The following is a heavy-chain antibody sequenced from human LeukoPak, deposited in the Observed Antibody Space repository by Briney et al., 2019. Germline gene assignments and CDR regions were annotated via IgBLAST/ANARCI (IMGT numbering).Heavy chain of an antibody. V-gene: IGHV4-59*08. J-gene: IGHJ4*02. CDR3: ARHVGNSGSGSYLTFFDY. Sequence: SETLSLTCTVSGGSISSYYWSWIRQPPGKGLEWIGHIYYSGSTHYNPSLKSRVTISVDTSKNQFPLKLSSVTAADTAVYYCARHVGNSGSGSYLTFFDYWGQGTLVTVSS. D-gene: IGHD3-10*01. CDR1: GGSISSYY. CDR2: IYYSGST.